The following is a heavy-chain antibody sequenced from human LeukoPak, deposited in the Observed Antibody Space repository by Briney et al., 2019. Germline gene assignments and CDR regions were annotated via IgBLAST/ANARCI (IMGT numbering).Heavy chain of an antibody. Sequence: PLGTLSLTCVVSSYSISSGYWWSWVRQPPGKGLEWLVEISHSGSTYYNPSLKSRVTISVDRSKNQFSLKLSCVTAADTAVYYCARTYYYDSSGYSPAAEYFQHWGQGTLVTVSS. CDR1: SYSISSGYW. J-gene: IGHJ1*01. V-gene: IGHV4-4*02. D-gene: IGHD3-22*01. CDR2: ISHSGST. CDR3: ARTYYYDSSGYSPAAEYFQH.